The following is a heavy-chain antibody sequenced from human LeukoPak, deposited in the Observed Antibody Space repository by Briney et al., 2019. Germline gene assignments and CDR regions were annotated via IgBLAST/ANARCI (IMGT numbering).Heavy chain of an antibody. Sequence: GESLQISCKGSGYSFTSYWIGWVRQMPGKGLEWMGIIYPGDSDTRYSPSFQGQVTISADKSISTAYLQWSSLKASDTAMYYCARVYVPAAMEDAFDIWGQGTMVTVSS. CDR2: IYPGDSDT. V-gene: IGHV5-51*01. J-gene: IGHJ3*02. CDR3: ARVYVPAAMEDAFDI. D-gene: IGHD2-2*01. CDR1: GYSFTSYW.